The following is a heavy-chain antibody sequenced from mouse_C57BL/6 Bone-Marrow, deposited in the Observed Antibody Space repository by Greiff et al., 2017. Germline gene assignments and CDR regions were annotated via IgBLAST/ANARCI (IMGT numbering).Heavy chain of an antibody. CDR1: GFTFSDYY. J-gene: IGHJ4*01. V-gene: IGHV5-16*01. D-gene: IGHD2-4*01. CDR3: ARALYYDYDRLAMDY. CDR2: INYDGSST. Sequence: EVMLVESEGGLVQPGSSMKLSCTASGFTFSDYYMAWVRQVPEKGLEWVANINYDGSSTYYLDSLKSRFIISRDNAENILYLQMSSLKSEDTATYYCARALYYDYDRLAMDYWGQRTSVTVSS.